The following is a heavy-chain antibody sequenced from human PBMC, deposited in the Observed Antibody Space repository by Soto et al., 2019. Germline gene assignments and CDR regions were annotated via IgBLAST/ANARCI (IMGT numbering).Heavy chain of an antibody. V-gene: IGHV4-39*01. Sequence: SETLSLTCTVSGGSISSSSYYWGWIRQPPGKGLEWIGSIYYSGSTYYNPSLKSRVTISVDTSKNQFSLKLSSVTAADTAVYYCARQTTGTTNAIPLDPWGQGTLVTVSS. CDR3: ARQTTGTTNAIPLDP. CDR1: GGSISSSSYY. D-gene: IGHD1-1*01. J-gene: IGHJ5*02. CDR2: IYYSGST.